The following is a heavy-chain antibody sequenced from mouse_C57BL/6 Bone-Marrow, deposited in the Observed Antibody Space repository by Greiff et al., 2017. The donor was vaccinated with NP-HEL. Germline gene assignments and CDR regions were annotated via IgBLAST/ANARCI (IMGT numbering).Heavy chain of an antibody. J-gene: IGHJ2*01. V-gene: IGHV1-22*01. CDR1: GYTFTDYN. Sequence: VQLKQSGPELVKPGASVKMSCKASGYTFTDYNMHWVKQSHGKSLEWIGYINPNNGGTSYKQKFKGKATLTVNKSSSTAYMELRSLTSEDSAVYYCAKPPVITTVVGLDYWGQGTTLTVSS. CDR3: AKPPVITTVVGLDY. D-gene: IGHD1-1*01. CDR2: INPNNGGT.